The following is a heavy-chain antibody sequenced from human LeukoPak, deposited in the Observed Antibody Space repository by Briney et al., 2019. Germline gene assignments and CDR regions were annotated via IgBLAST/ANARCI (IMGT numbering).Heavy chain of an antibody. J-gene: IGHJ4*02. CDR1: GDSITTTTYY. CDR3: TRHQSYQPHDY. Sequence: SETLSLTCAVSGDSITTTTYYWGWIRQSPGKGLEWIGSFYYGGNPYYNPSLKSRVTISVGTSKNQFSLKLTSVTSADTAAYYCTRHQSYQPHDYWGPGTLVTVSS. V-gene: IGHV4-39*01. D-gene: IGHD1-26*01. CDR2: FYYGGNP.